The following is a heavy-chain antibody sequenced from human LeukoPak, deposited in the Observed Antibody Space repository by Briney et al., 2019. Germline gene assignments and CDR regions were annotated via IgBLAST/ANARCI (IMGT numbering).Heavy chain of an antibody. D-gene: IGHD6-13*01. CDR2: IYYSGNT. CDR3: ARGIAATTNSFDP. V-gene: IGHV4-59*01. CDR1: GGSICSYY. Sequence: SETLSLTCTVSGGSICSYYWSWIRQPPGKGLEWIGYIYYSGNTNYNPSLKSRVTISVDTSKKQFSLKLSSVTAADTAVYYCARGIAATTNSFDPWGQGTLVTVSS. J-gene: IGHJ5*02.